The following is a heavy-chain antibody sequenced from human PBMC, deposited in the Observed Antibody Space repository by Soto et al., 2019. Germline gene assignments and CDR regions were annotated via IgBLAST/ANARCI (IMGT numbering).Heavy chain of an antibody. D-gene: IGHD6-19*01. J-gene: IGHJ4*02. Sequence: QVQLQESGPGLVKPSGTLSLTCAVSGGSISSNNWWNWVRQPPGKGLEWIGEIYHSGSTNYNPSLSSRVIISVDTSKNQFSLKLSSVTAADTAVYYCARGLSIVVAGNRLELPDYWGQGTLVTVSS. CDR3: ARGLSIVVAGNRLELPDY. CDR2: IYHSGST. CDR1: GGSISSNNW. V-gene: IGHV4-4*02.